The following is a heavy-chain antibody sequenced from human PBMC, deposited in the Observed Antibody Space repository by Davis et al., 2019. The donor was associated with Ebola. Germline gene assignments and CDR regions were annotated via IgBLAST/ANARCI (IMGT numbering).Heavy chain of an antibody. V-gene: IGHV3-74*01. Sequence: PGGSLRLSCAASGFTFSSYWMHWVRQAPGKGLVWVSRISGDGKKTNYADSVKGRFTISRDNARNTVSLQMNSLRAEDTALYYCARSSYQPDWWGQGTLVTVSS. D-gene: IGHD2-2*01. CDR1: GFTFSSYW. CDR2: ISGDGKKT. J-gene: IGHJ4*02. CDR3: ARSSYQPDW.